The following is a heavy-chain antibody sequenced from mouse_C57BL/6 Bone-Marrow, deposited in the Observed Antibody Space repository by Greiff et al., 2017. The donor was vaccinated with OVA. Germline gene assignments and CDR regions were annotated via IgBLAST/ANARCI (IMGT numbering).Heavy chain of an antibody. CDR3: ARGLSYYAMDY. CDR1: GYTFTSYW. Sequence: QVHVKQPGAELVKPGASVKMSCKASGYTFTSYWITWVKQRPGQGLEWIGDIYPGSGSTNYNEKFKSKATLTVDTSSSTAYMQLSSLTSEDSAVYYCARGLSYYAMDYWGQGTSVTVSS. CDR2: IYPGSGST. J-gene: IGHJ4*01. V-gene: IGHV1-55*01.